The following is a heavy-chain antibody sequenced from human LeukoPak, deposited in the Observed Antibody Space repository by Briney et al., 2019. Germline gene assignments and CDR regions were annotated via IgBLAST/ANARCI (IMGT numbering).Heavy chain of an antibody. V-gene: IGHV3-21*01. CDR2: ISSSSSYI. D-gene: IGHD2-2*01. Sequence: PGGSLRLSCAASGFTFSSYSMNWVRQAPGKGLEWVSSISSSSSYIYYADSVKGRFTISRDNAKNSLYLQMNSLRAEDTAVYYCARDWEDIVVVPFDPWGQGTLVTVSS. J-gene: IGHJ5*02. CDR1: GFTFSSYS. CDR3: ARDWEDIVVVPFDP.